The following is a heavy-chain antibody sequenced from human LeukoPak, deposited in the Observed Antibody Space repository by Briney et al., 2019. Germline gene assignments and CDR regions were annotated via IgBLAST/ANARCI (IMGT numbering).Heavy chain of an antibody. Sequence: GGSLRLSCAASGFTFRSYAMHWVRQAPGKGLEWVAVISYDGSNKYYADSVKGRFTISRDNSKNTLYLQMNSLRAEDTAVYYCARDADGGVDYWGQGTLVTVSS. V-gene: IGHV3-30-3*01. J-gene: IGHJ4*02. CDR3: ARDADGGVDY. CDR1: GFTFRSYA. CDR2: ISYDGSNK. D-gene: IGHD3-3*01.